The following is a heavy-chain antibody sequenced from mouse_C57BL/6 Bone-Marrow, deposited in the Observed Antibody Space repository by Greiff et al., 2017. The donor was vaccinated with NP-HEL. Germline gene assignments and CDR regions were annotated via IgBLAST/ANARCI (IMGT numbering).Heavy chain of an antibody. D-gene: IGHD1-1*01. V-gene: IGHV3-6*01. Sequence: DVQLQESGPGLVKPSQSLSLTCSVTGYSITSGYYWNWIRQFPGNKLEWMGYISYDGSNNYNPSLKNRISITRDTSKNQFFLKLNSVTTEDTATYYCARDSYYYGSSSFDYWGQGTTLTVSS. CDR1: GYSITSGYY. J-gene: IGHJ2*01. CDR3: ARDSYYYGSSSFDY. CDR2: ISYDGSN.